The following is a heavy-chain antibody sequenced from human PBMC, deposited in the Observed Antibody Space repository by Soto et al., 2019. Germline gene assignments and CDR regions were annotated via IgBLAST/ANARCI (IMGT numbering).Heavy chain of an antibody. CDR2: MSYDGSNR. CDR1: GFTFSAYG. D-gene: IGHD5-12*01. J-gene: IGHJ4*02. CDR3: ANEEGNSGYGEVPFDY. Sequence: QVQLVESGGGVVQPGRSLRLSCAASGFTFSAYGMHWVRQAPGKGLEWVAVMSYDGSNRYYADSVKGRFTISRDNSKNTLYLQMNSLRPEDTAVYFCANEEGNSGYGEVPFDYWGQGTLVTVSS. V-gene: IGHV3-30*18.